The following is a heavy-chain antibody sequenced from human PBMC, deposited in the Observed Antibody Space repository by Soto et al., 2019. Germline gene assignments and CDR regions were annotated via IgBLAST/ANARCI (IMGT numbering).Heavy chain of an antibody. Sequence: SQTMSLTWAVDGGSCSGYYWSCIRQHPDKGLEWIGEINPSGSTSYTSSLRSRVTISVEASRSQFSLMLSSVTAAAAAVYYCASGAGCSGGSCWFDPWGQRSMVTVSS. D-gene: IGHD2-15*01. CDR3: ASGAGCSGGSCWFDP. J-gene: IGHJ5*02. CDR1: GGSCSGYY. V-gene: IGHV4-34*01. CDR2: INPSGST.